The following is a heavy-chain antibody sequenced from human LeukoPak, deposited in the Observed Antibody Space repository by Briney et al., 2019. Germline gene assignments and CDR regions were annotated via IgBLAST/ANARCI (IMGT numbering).Heavy chain of an antibody. CDR1: GFTFSSYA. CDR2: ISGSGGST. V-gene: IGHV3-23*01. Sequence: GGSLRLSCAASGFTFSSYAMSWVRQAPGKGLEWVSAISGSGGSTYYADSVKGRFTISRDNSKNTLYLQMNSLRAEDTAVYYCAKDQGKAAAGTDGPDYWGQGTLVTVSS. J-gene: IGHJ4*02. D-gene: IGHD6-13*01. CDR3: AKDQGKAAAGTDGPDY.